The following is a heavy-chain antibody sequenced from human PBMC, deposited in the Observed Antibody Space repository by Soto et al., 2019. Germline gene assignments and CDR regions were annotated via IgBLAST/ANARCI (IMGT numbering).Heavy chain of an antibody. CDR1: GGSISSGGYS. V-gene: IGHV4-30-2*01. CDR3: ARGGYGEDYYYYGMDV. CDR2: IYHSGST. J-gene: IGHJ6*02. D-gene: IGHD4-17*01. Sequence: SETLSLTCAVSGGSISSGGYSWSWIRQPPGKGLEWIGYIYHSGSTYYNPSLKSRVTISVDRSKNQFSLKLSSVTAADTAVYYCARGGYGEDYYYYGMDVWGQGTTVTVSS.